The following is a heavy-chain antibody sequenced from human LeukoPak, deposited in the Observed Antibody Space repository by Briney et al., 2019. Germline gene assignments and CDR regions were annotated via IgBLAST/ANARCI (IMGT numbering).Heavy chain of an antibody. V-gene: IGHV4-31*03. CDR3: ARAYEGDGGGITMVRGVHDAFDI. Sequence: SQTLSLTCTVSGGSISSGGYYWSWIRQHPGKGLEWIGYIYYSGSTYYNPSLKSRVTISVDTSKNQFSLKLSSVTAADTAVYYCARAYEGDGGGITMVRGVHDAFDIWGQGTMVTVSS. J-gene: IGHJ3*02. CDR1: GGSISSGGYY. CDR2: IYYSGST. D-gene: IGHD3-10*01.